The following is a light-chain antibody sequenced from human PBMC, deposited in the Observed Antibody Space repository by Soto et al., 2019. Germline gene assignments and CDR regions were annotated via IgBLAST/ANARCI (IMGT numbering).Light chain of an antibody. CDR1: SSDVGGYNY. CDR3: CSYAGSYLRV. CDR2: DVS. J-gene: IGLJ2*01. Sequence: QSALTQPRSVSGSPGQSVTISCTGTSSDVGGYNYVSWYQQHPGKAPKLMIYDVSKRPSGVPDRFSGSKSGNTASVTISGLQAEDEADYYCCSYAGSYLRVFGGGTKLTVL. V-gene: IGLV2-11*01.